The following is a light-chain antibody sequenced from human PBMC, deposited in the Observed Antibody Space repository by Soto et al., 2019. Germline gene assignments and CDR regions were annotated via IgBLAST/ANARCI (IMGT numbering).Light chain of an antibody. CDR1: QSVSSN. CDR2: GTS. V-gene: IGKV3-15*01. CDR3: QQYYNWPWT. Sequence: EIVMTQSPATLSVSPGERATLSCRASQSVSSNLAWYQQKPGQAPRLLIYGTSTRATGISARFSGSGSGTEFTVTISSLQSEDFAVYYCQQYYNWPWTFGQGTKVQTK. J-gene: IGKJ1*01.